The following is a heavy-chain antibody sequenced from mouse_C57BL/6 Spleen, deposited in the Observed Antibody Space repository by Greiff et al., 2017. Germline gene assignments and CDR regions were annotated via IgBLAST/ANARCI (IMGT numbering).Heavy chain of an antibody. CDR2: IYPRSGNT. Sequence: QVQLQQSGAELARPGASVKLSCKASGYTFTSYGISWVKQRTGQGLEWIGEIYPRSGNTYYNEKFKGKATLTADKSSSTAYMEFRSLTSEDSAVYFCARWGYDYDAWFAYWGQGTLVTVSA. CDR1: GYTFTSYG. CDR3: ARWGYDYDAWFAY. D-gene: IGHD2-4*01. V-gene: IGHV1-81*01. J-gene: IGHJ3*01.